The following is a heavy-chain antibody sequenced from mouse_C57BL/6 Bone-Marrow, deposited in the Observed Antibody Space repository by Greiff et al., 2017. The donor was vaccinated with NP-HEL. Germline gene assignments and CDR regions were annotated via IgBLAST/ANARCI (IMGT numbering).Heavy chain of an antibody. V-gene: IGHV1-15*01. D-gene: IGHD2-4*01. CDR3: TRSTYDYDESWYFDV. CDR2: IDPETGGT. CDR1: GYTFTDYE. Sequence: QVQLQQSGAQLVRPGASVTLSCKASGYTFTDYEMHWVKQTPVHGLEWIGAIDPETGGTAYNQKFKGKAILTADKSSSTAYMELRSLSSEDSAVYYCTRSTYDYDESWYFDVWGRGTTVTVSS. J-gene: IGHJ1*03.